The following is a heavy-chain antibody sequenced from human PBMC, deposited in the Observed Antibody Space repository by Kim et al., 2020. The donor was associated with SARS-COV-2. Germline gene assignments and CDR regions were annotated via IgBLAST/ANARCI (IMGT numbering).Heavy chain of an antibody. D-gene: IGHD2-2*01. J-gene: IGHJ6*02. V-gene: IGHV3-21*01. Sequence: GVSLRLSCVASGFTFSSYSMNWVRQAPGKGLEWVSSISSSSSYIYYADSVKGRFTISRDNAKNSLYLQMNSLRAEDTAVYYCARDPAAYCSSTSCYYGMDVWGQGTTVTVSS. CDR3: ARDPAAYCSSTSCYYGMDV. CDR2: ISSSSSYI. CDR1: GFTFSSYS.